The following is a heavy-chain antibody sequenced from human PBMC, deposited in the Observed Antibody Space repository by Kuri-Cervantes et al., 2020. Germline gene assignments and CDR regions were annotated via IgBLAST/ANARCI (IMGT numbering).Heavy chain of an antibody. V-gene: IGHV4-4*02. CDR1: GGSISSSNW. CDR2: IYHSGST. CDR3: NLVGATTKIRTLDY. J-gene: IGHJ4*02. Sequence: SETLSLTCAVSGGSISSSNWWSWVRQPPGKGLEWIGEIYHSGSTNYNPSLKSRVTISVDKSKNQFSLKLSSVTAADTAVYYCNLVGATTKIRTLDYWGQGTLVTVSS. D-gene: IGHD1-26*01.